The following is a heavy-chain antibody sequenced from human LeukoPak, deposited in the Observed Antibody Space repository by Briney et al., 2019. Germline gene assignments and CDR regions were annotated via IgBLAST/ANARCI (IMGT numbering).Heavy chain of an antibody. J-gene: IGHJ4*02. CDR2: IWYDGSNK. Sequence: GGSLRLSCAASGFTFSSYGMHWVRQAPGEGLEWVAVIWYDGSNKYYADSVKGRFTISRDNSKNTLYLQMNSLRAEDTAVYYCAREVSIASGDYWGQGTLVTVSS. V-gene: IGHV3-33*01. CDR3: AREVSIASGDY. CDR1: GFTFSSYG. D-gene: IGHD3-3*02.